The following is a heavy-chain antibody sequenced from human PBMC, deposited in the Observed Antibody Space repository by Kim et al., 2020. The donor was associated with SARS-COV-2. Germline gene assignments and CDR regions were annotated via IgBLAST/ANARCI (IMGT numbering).Heavy chain of an antibody. CDR2: DSSST. Sequence: DSSSTSYTDSMKGRFTISRDHAKNTISLQMNSLVAEDTALYYCAKDLGGNWGQGTLVIVSS. V-gene: IGHV3-74*01. CDR3: AKDLGGN. D-gene: IGHD3-10*01. J-gene: IGHJ4*02.